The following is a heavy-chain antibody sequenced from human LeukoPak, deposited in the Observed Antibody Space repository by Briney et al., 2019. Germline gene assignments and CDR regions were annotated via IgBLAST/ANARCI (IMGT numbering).Heavy chain of an antibody. D-gene: IGHD6-19*01. CDR2: ISGSGGST. J-gene: IGHJ5*02. CDR3: AKDLPWLVRDPYHRLDP. Sequence: PGGSLRLSCAASGFTFSSYAMSWVRQAPGKGLGWVSAISGSGGSTYYADSVKGRFTISRDNSKNTLYLQMNSLRAEDTAVYYCAKDLPWLVRDPYHRLDPWGQGTLVTVSS. V-gene: IGHV3-23*01. CDR1: GFTFSSYA.